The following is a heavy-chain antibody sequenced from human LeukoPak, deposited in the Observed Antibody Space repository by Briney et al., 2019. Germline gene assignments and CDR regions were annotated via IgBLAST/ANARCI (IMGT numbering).Heavy chain of an antibody. CDR2: ISHSGST. CDR1: GGSFSGYY. J-gene: IGHJ4*02. Sequence: PSETLSLTCAVYGGSFSGYYWSWIRQPPGKGLEWIGEISHSGSTNYNPSLKSRVTISVDTSKNQFSLKLSSVTAADTAVYYCARGRQQLVRGQAFDYWGQGTLVTVSS. V-gene: IGHV4-34*01. CDR3: ARGRQQLVRGQAFDY. D-gene: IGHD6-13*01.